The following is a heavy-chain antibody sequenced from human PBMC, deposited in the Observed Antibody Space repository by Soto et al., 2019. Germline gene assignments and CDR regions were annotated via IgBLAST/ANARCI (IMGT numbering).Heavy chain of an antibody. CDR3: ARGERVGSGSPASDYYSGLDV. V-gene: IGHV3-23*01. J-gene: IGHJ6*02. D-gene: IGHD3-10*01. CDR1: GLTFSSYA. Sequence: DVQLLESGGHLVQPGGCLRLSCAASGLTFSSYAISWVRQAPGKGLEWVSSVSAVGDMTYYSDSVKGRFTISRDNSNNALVLHMNRLRIEYTALYYCARGERVGSGSPASDYYSGLDVWGQGTTVTVS. CDR2: VSAVGDMT.